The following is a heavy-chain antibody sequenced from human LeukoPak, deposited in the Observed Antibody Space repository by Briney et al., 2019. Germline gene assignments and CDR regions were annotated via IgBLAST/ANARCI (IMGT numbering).Heavy chain of an antibody. CDR3: ASSRISLWYPFDY. CDR1: GSPFRSDS. D-gene: IGHD3-10*01. V-gene: IGHV3-21*04. Sequence: GGSLRSSCAAPGSPFRSDSMNWVRHAPRKGLEWGSSISSISSYIYYADSVKCRFTISRDNSKNTLYLQMNSLSAEDTAVYYCASSRISLWYPFDYWGQGTLVTVSS. CDR2: ISSISSYI. J-gene: IGHJ4*02.